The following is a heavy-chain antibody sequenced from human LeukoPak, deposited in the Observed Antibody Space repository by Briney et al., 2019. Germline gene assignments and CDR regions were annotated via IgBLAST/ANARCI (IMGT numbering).Heavy chain of an antibody. J-gene: IGHJ5*02. V-gene: IGHV3-48*04. CDR3: ARVAYSGYDYSWFDP. D-gene: IGHD5-12*01. CDR2: ISSSSSTI. CDR1: GFTFSSYS. Sequence: GGSLRLSCAASGFTFSSYSMNWVRQAPGKGLEWVSYISSSSSTIYYADSVKGRFTISRDNAKNSLYLQMNSLRAEDTAVYYCARVAYSGYDYSWFDPWGQGTLVTVSS.